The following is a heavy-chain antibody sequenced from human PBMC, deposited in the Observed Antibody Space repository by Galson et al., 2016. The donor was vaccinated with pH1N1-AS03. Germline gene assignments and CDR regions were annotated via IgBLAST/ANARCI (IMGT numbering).Heavy chain of an antibody. V-gene: IGHV3-21*01. CDR1: GFTFSSYS. Sequence: SQRLSCAASGFTFSSYSMNWVRQAPGTGLEWVSSISSIGSYIYYADSVKGRSTISRDNAKNSLYLQMNSLRAEDTAVYFCARERGPGGDYADVLDYWGQGTLVTVSS. J-gene: IGHJ4*02. D-gene: IGHD4-17*01. CDR2: ISSIGSYI. CDR3: ARERGPGGDYADVLDY.